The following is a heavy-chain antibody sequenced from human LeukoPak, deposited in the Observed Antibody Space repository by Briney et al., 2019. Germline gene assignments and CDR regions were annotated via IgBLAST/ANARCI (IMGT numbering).Heavy chain of an antibody. CDR3: ARGKWSTRH. D-gene: IGHD2-15*01. CDR1: GFTFSSYS. Sequence: GGSLRLSCAASGFTFSSYSMNWVRQAPGKGLEWVSSISSSSTYIKYADSVKGRFTTSRDNAKNSLYLQMNSLRAEDTAVYYCARGKWSTRHWGQGTLVTVSS. CDR2: ISSSSTYI. V-gene: IGHV3-21*01. J-gene: IGHJ4*02.